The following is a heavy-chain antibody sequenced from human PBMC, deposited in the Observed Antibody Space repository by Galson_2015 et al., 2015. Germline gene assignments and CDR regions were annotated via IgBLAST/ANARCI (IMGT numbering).Heavy chain of an antibody. D-gene: IGHD3-22*01. V-gene: IGHV3-23*01. CDR1: GFTFSSYA. J-gene: IGHJ4*02. CDR3: AKDPMIVVVINYFDY. Sequence: SLRLSCAASGFTFSSYAMSWVRQAPGKGLEWVSAISGSGGSTYYADSVKGRLTISRDNSKNTLYLQMNSLRAEDTAVYYCAKDPMIVVVINYFDYWGQGTLVTVSS. CDR2: ISGSGGST.